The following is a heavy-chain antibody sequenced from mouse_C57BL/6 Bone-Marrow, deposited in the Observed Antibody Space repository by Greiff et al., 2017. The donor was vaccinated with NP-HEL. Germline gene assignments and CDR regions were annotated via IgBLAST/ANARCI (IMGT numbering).Heavy chain of an antibody. V-gene: IGHV1-80*01. CDR2: IYPGDGDT. J-gene: IGHJ3*01. CDR1: GYEFSNYW. Sequence: VQLQPSGAELVKPGASVTISCKASGYEFSNYWMNWVKQRPGKGLEWIGQIYPGDGDTNYKGKFKYKATLTADKSSSTAYMQLSRRTSEDSAVYFCARGAYWGQGTLVTVSA. CDR3: ARGAY.